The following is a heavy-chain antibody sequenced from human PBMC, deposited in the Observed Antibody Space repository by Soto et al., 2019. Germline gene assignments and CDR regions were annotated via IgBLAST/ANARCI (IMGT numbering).Heavy chain of an antibody. Sequence: GGSLRLSCAASGFTFSSYGMHWVRQAPGKGLEWVAVISYDGSNKYYADSVKGRFTISRDNSKNTLYLQMNSLRAEDTAVYFCARPILLWFGGFDYWGQGTPVTVSS. CDR2: ISYDGSNK. V-gene: IGHV3-30*03. D-gene: IGHD3-10*01. CDR3: ARPILLWFGGFDY. CDR1: GFTFSSYG. J-gene: IGHJ4*02.